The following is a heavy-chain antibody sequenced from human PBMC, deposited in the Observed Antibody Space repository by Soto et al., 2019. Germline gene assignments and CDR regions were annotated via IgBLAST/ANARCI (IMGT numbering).Heavy chain of an antibody. CDR3: ATIAVAGVEVDAFDI. CDR1: GYSFTSYW. CDR2: IYPGDSDT. D-gene: IGHD6-19*01. Sequence: GESLKISCKGSGYSFTSYWIGWVRQVPGKGLEWMGIIYPGDSDTRYSPSFQGQVTISADKSISTAYLQWSSLKASDTAMYYCATIAVAGVEVDAFDIWGQGTMVTVSS. V-gene: IGHV5-51*01. J-gene: IGHJ3*02.